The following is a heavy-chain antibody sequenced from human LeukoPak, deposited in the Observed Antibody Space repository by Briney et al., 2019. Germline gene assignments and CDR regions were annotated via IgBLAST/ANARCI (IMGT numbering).Heavy chain of an antibody. CDR3: ARDRSMTHFDY. J-gene: IGHJ4*02. CDR2: INWNGGST. V-gene: IGHV3-20*04. CDR1: GFTFDDYG. Sequence: GGSLRLSCAASGFTFDDYGMSWVRHAPGKGLEWVSGINWNGGSTGYADSVKGRFTISRDNAKNSLYLQMNSLRAEDTALYYCARDRSMTHFDYWGQGTLVTVSS.